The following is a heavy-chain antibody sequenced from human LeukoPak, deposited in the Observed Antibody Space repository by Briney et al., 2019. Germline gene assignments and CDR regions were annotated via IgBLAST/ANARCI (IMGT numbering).Heavy chain of an antibody. Sequence: KSSETLSLTCTVSGGSISSDFWSWIRQPPGKGLEWIGYIYYSGSTNYNPSLKSRVTVSVDTSKKQFSPKLSSATAADTAVYYCARASVKYSVQAFDFWGQGTLVTVSS. V-gene: IGHV4-59*01. D-gene: IGHD2-15*01. CDR3: ARASVKYSVQAFDF. CDR2: IYYSGST. J-gene: IGHJ4*02. CDR1: GGSISSDF.